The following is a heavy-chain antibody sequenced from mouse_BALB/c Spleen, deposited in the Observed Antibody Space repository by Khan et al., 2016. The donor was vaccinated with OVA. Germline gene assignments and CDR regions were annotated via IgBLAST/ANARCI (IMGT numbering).Heavy chain of an antibody. V-gene: IGHV1S137*01. CDR3: TSPADDGSYGY. D-gene: IGHD2-3*01. CDR1: GYTFTDYA. J-gene: IGHJ2*01. CDR2: ISTYSGNT. Sequence: QVQLQQSGPELVRPGVSVKISCKGSGYTFTDYALHWVKQSHAKSLEWIGLISTYSGNTNYKQKFKGKATMTVDKSSSTAYLELARLTSEDSAIYYCTSPADDGSYGYWGQGTTLTVSS.